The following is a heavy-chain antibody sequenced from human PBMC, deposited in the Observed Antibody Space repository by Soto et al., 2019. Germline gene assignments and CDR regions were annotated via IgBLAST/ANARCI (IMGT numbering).Heavy chain of an antibody. Sequence: GASVKVSCKASGGTFSSYAISWVRQAPGQGLEWMGGIIPIFGTANYAQKFQGRVTITADESTSTAYMELSSLRSEDTAVYYCARAVRLTIFGVVPPNYYYGMDVWGQGTMVT. V-gene: IGHV1-69*13. D-gene: IGHD3-3*01. CDR1: GGTFSSYA. CDR2: IIPIFGTA. J-gene: IGHJ6*02. CDR3: ARAVRLTIFGVVPPNYYYGMDV.